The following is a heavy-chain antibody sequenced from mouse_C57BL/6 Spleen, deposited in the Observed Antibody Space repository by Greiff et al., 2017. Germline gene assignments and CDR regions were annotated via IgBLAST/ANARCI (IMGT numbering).Heavy chain of an antibody. CDR2: INPSNGGT. J-gene: IGHJ2*01. V-gene: IGHV1-53*01. D-gene: IGHD1-1*01. CDR1: GYTFTSYW. CDR3: AREGVVAPLFDY. Sequence: QVQLQQPGTELVKPGASVKLSCKASGYTFTSYWMHWVKQRPGQGLEWIGNINPSNGGTNYNAKFKSKATLTVDKSSSTAYMQLSSLTSEDSAVYYCAREGVVAPLFDYWGQGTTLTVSS.